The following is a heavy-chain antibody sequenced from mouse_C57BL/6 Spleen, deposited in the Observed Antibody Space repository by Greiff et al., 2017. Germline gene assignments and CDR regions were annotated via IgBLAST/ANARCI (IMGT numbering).Heavy chain of an antibody. CDR2: INPSTGGT. Sequence: VQLKESGPELVKPGASVKISCKASGYSFTGYYMNWVKQSPEKSLEWIGEINPSTGGTTYNQKFKAKATLTVDKSSSTAYMQLKSLTSEDSAVYYCARGYDYDWFAYWGQGTLVTVSA. J-gene: IGHJ3*01. CDR3: ARGYDYDWFAY. CDR1: GYSFTGYY. V-gene: IGHV1-42*01. D-gene: IGHD2-4*01.